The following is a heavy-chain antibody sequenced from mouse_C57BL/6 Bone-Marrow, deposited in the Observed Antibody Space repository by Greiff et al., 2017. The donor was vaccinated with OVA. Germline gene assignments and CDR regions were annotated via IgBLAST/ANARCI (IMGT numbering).Heavy chain of an antibody. Sequence: VQLQQPGAELVKPGASVKLSCKASGYTFTSYWMQWVKQRPGQGLEWIGKIDPSDSYTNYNQKFKGKATLTVDTSSSTAYMQLSSLTSEDSAVYYCASAVFAYWGQGTLVTVTA. CDR3: ASAVFAY. CDR2: IDPSDSYT. CDR1: GYTFTSYW. J-gene: IGHJ3*01. V-gene: IGHV1-50*01.